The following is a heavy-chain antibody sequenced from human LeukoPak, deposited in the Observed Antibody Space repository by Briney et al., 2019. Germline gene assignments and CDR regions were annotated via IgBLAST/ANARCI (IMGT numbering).Heavy chain of an antibody. CDR1: GFTFSSYD. J-gene: IGHJ4*02. CDR2: IGAAGDT. V-gene: IGHV3-13*01. D-gene: IGHD1-26*01. Sequence: PGGSLRLSCAASGFTFSSYDMHWVRQATGKGLEWVSAIGAAGDTYYADSVKGRSTISRENAKNSLFLQVNSLRVGDTAVYYCTRAVGATNLGFDYWGQGTLDTVSS. CDR3: TRAVGATNLGFDY.